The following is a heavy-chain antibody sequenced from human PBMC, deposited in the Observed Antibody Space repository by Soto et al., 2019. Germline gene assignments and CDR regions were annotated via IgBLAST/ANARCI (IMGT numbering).Heavy chain of an antibody. J-gene: IGHJ5*02. D-gene: IGHD6-25*01. CDR2: MYYSGTT. CDR1: GGSSSSSDCY. V-gene: IGHV4-39*01. CDR3: AVVDSTGNWFDP. Sequence: SETLSLTCTVAGGSSSSSDCYWGWLRQTPGKGLEFIGSMYYSGTTYYNPSLKSRVTISVDTSKNQFTLKLISVTAADTAVYYCAVVDSTGNWFDPWGEGALVTVSS.